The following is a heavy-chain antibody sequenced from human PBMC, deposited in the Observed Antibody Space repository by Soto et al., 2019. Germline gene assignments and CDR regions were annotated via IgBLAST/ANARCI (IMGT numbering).Heavy chain of an antibody. Sequence: SETLSLTCAVYGGSFSGYYWTWIRQPPGTGLERIGEINHSGSTNYNPSLKSRVTISVDTSKNQFSLKLSSVTAADTAVYYCARTPLLEYSSSFDYWGQGTLVTVSS. CDR1: GGSFSGYY. D-gene: IGHD6-6*01. CDR3: ARTPLLEYSSSFDY. V-gene: IGHV4-34*01. CDR2: INHSGST. J-gene: IGHJ4*02.